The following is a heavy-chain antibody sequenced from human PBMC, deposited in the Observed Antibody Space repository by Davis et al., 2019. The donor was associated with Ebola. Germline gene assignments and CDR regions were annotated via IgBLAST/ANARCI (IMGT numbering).Heavy chain of an antibody. CDR3: ARIGVVAGNYFDS. CDR1: GGSISSYY. V-gene: IGHV4-59*01. J-gene: IGHJ4*02. CDR2: IYYSGYT. D-gene: IGHD6-19*01. Sequence: SAILSLTCTVSGGSISSYYWSWIRQPPGKGLEWIGYIYYSGYTNYHPSLKSRVTTSVDTSRNQFSLNLISVTAADTAVYYCARIGVVAGNYFDSWGQGTQVTVSS.